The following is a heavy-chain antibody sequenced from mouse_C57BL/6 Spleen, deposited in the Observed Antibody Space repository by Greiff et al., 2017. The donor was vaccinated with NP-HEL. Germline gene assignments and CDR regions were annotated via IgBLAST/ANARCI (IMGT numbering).Heavy chain of an antibody. D-gene: IGHD1-1*01. CDR3: ARSPGSSSYYYAMDY. CDR1: GYTFTSYW. Sequence: QVQLKQPGAELVKPGASVKLSCKASGYTFTSYWMQWVKQRPGQGLEWIGEIDPSDSYTNYNQKFKGKATLTVDTSSSTAYMQLSSLTSEDSAVYYCARSPGSSSYYYAMDYWGQGTSVTVSS. CDR2: IDPSDSYT. J-gene: IGHJ4*01. V-gene: IGHV1-50*01.